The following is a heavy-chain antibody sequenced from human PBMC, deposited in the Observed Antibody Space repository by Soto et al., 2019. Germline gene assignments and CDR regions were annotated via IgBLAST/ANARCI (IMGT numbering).Heavy chain of an antibody. Sequence: EVHLVESGGGLVQTGGSLRLSCAIFESTVSRDWMKWARQAPGQGQEWVAHINQDGSEKDYVDSVKGRFTISRDNAKKSLYLELNSLRPADTAMYYCSGGVGGAFWGQGTLVTVSS. J-gene: IGHJ4*02. CDR3: SGGVGGAF. CDR1: ESTVSRDW. V-gene: IGHV3-7*04. CDR2: INQDGSEK. D-gene: IGHD1-26*01.